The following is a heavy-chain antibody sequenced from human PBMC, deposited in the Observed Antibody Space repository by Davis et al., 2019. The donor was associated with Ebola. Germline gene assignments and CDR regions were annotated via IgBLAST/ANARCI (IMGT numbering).Heavy chain of an antibody. D-gene: IGHD6-19*01. Sequence: GGSLRLSCTGSGFTFSTYAMSWVRQAPGKGLEWVSLITGGGGRTFYADSVKGRFAISRDNSKNTLYLQMNSLRAEDTAVYYCARAVAASWSPFDNWGQGTLVTVSS. V-gene: IGHV3-23*01. CDR1: GFTFSTYA. CDR3: ARAVAASWSPFDN. CDR2: ITGGGGRT. J-gene: IGHJ4*02.